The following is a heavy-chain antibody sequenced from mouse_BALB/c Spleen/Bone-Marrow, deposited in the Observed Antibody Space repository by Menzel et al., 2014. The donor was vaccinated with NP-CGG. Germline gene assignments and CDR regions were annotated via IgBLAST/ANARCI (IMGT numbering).Heavy chain of an antibody. CDR2: IYPGDGDT. CDR3: ARHHRYAYYFDY. J-gene: IGHJ2*01. D-gene: IGHD2-14*01. CDR1: GYAFSSSW. V-gene: IGHV1-82*01. Sequence: QVQLQQSGPELVKPGASVKISCKASGYAFSSSWMNWVKQRPGQGLEWIGRIYPGDGDTNYNGKFKGKATLTADKSSSTAYMQFSSLTSVDSAVYFCARHHRYAYYFDYWSQGTTLTVSS.